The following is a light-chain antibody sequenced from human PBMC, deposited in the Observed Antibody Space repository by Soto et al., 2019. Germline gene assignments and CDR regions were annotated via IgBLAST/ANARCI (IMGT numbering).Light chain of an antibody. V-gene: IGKV3-15*01. Sequence: DIVMTQSPATLSLSPGGRSTLSCRASQSISDTLAWYQKKPGQAPRLLIHGASTRAPGFPARFSGSGSGTDFTLTISSLQSEDFAVYYCQQYDNWPWTFGQGTKVDIK. CDR3: QQYDNWPWT. CDR1: QSISDT. J-gene: IGKJ1*01. CDR2: GAS.